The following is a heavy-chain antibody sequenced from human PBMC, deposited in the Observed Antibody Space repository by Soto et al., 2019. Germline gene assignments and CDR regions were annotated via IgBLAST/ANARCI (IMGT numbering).Heavy chain of an antibody. J-gene: IGHJ4*02. Sequence: EVQLVVSGGGLVQPGGSLRLSCAASGFTVSSYFMSWVRQARGKGLEWVSIIYSDGSTYYADSVKGRFTISRDNSKNTLYLQMNSLRADDTAVYYCASRRNPYGAYDYWGQGTLVTVSS. CDR3: ASRRNPYGAYDY. D-gene: IGHD4-17*01. CDR1: GFTVSSYF. V-gene: IGHV3-66*01. CDR2: IYSDGST.